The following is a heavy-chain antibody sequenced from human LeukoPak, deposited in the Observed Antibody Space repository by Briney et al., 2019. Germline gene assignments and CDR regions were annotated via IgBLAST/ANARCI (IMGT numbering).Heavy chain of an antibody. CDR3: ARIVSRDYFDY. Sequence: PGGSPRLSCAASGFTFSGYWMYWVRQAPGKGLVWVSRTNTDGSGSIYADSVKGRFTISRDNAKSTVYLQMNSLSVEDTAVYYCARIVSRDYFDYWGQGTLVTVSS. CDR1: GFTFSGYW. CDR2: TNTDGSGS. J-gene: IGHJ4*02. V-gene: IGHV3-74*01. D-gene: IGHD2-15*01.